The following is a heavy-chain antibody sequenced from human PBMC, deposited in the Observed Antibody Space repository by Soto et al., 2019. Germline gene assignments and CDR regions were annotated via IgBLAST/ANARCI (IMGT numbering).Heavy chain of an antibody. V-gene: IGHV4-59*01. CDR2: IYYSGST. CDR1: GGSISSYY. CDR3: ARAGIAAAGYYYYGMDV. Sequence: SETLSLTCTVSGGSISSYYWSWIRQPPGKGLEWIGYIYYSGSTNYNPSLKSRVTISVDTSKNQFSLKLSSVTAADTAVYYCARAGIAAAGYYYYGMDVWGQGTTVTVAS. J-gene: IGHJ6*02. D-gene: IGHD6-13*01.